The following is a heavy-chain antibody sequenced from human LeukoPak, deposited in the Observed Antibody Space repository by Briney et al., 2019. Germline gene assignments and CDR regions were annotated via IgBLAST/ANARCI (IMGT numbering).Heavy chain of an antibody. Sequence: GGSLRLSCVASGFTFSTYAMRWVRQAPGKGLEWVSVKSYDGNNKYYADSVKGRFTISGDNSKNTLHLQMNSLRVEDTAVYYCARDARDYGGYYFDSWGQGNRVTVTP. J-gene: IGHJ4*02. V-gene: IGHV3-30*04. D-gene: IGHD4-17*01. CDR1: GFTFSTYA. CDR2: KSYDGNNK. CDR3: ARDARDYGGYYFDS.